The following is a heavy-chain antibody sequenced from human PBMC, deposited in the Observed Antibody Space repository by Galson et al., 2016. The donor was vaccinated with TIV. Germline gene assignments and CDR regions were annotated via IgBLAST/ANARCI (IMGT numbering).Heavy chain of an antibody. J-gene: IGHJ4*02. CDR1: GGTFNSYD. D-gene: IGHD5-12*01. V-gene: IGHV1-69*04. Sequence: SVKVSCKASGGTFNSYDISWLRQIPGEGFEWMGRINPAVGLTKYAQRFQGRFTTTAAYMELSSLRSEDTAVYYCSSASHLVPTVHHYWGQGTLVTVSS. CDR2: INPAVGLT. CDR3: SSASHLVPTVHHY.